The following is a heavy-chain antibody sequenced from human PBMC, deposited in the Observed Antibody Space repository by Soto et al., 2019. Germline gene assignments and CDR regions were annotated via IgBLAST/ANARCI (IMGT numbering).Heavy chain of an antibody. J-gene: IGHJ4*02. CDR2: IYSGGTT. CDR3: ASHYGARPYY. D-gene: IGHD4-17*01. V-gene: IGHV3-53*01. Sequence: GGSLRLSCAASGFTVNSNYMTWVRQAPGKGLEWVSVIYSGGTTDYADSVKGRFTISRDTSKNTLSLQMNSLRAEDTAVYYCASHYGARPYYWGQGTLVTVSS. CDR1: GFTVNSNY.